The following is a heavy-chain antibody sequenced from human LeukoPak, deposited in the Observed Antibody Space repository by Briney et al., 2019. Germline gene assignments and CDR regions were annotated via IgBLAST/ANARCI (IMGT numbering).Heavy chain of an antibody. J-gene: IGHJ5*02. Sequence: GGSLGLSCEASGFTLRSYRMNWVRQAPGKGLEWVSYISDRITTIYYADSVKGRFTISRDNAKNSLYLQMNSLRDEDTALYYCARRSDWFDPWGQGTLVTVSS. CDR1: GFTLRSYR. CDR2: ISDRITTI. CDR3: ARRSDWFDP. V-gene: IGHV3-48*02.